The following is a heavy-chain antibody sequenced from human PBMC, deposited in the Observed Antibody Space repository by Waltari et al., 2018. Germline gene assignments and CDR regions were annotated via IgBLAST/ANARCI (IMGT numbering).Heavy chain of an antibody. D-gene: IGHD6-6*01. CDR1: GFTFSSYW. Sequence: EVQLVESGGGFIQPGGSLRLSCAVSGFTFSSYWMHWVRQAPGKGRVWGSRIRGDGSCTSYADSVKGRFTISRDNAKNTLYLQMNSLRAEETAVYYCVRSGSSTPFDYWGQGTLVTVSS. J-gene: IGHJ4*02. V-gene: IGHV3-74*01. CDR2: IRGDGSCT. CDR3: VRSGSSTPFDY.